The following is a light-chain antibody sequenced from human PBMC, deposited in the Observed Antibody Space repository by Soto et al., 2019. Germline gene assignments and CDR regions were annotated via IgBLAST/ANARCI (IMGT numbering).Light chain of an antibody. CDR2: WAS. CDR1: QSVLYSSNNKNY. J-gene: IGKJ4*01. CDR3: QQDCSTLLT. Sequence: DIVMTQSPDSLAVSLGERATINCKSSQSVLYSSNNKNYLAWYQQKPGQPPKLLIYWASTRESGVPDRCSGSGSGTDFTLTISSLQAEDGAVYYCQQDCSTLLTVGGGTKVQIK. V-gene: IGKV4-1*01.